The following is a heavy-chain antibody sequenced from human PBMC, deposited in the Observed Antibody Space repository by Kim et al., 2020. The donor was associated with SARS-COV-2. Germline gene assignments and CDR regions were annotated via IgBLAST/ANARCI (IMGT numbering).Heavy chain of an antibody. Sequence: KGRFTISRDNSKNMLYLQMSSLRADDTAIYYCVKRFGSSSLATNRAFDIWGQGTMVTVSS. CDR3: VKRFGSSSLATNRAFDI. D-gene: IGHD6-6*01. V-gene: IGHV3-64D*06. J-gene: IGHJ3*02.